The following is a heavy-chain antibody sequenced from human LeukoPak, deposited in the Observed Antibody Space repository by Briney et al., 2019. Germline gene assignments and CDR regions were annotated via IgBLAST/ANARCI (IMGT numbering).Heavy chain of an antibody. CDR2: ISAYNGNT. CDR3: ARDCSSTSCHNDY. Sequence: ASVKVSCKASGGTFSSYAISWVRQAPGQGLEWMGWISAYNGNTNYAQKLQGRVTMTTDTSTSTAYMELRSLRSDDTAVYYCARDCSSTSCHNDYWGQGTLVTVSS. J-gene: IGHJ4*02. CDR1: GGTFSSYA. V-gene: IGHV1-18*01. D-gene: IGHD2-2*01.